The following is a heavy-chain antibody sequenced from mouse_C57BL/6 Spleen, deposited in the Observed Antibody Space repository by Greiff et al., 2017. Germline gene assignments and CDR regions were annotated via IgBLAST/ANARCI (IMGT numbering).Heavy chain of an antibody. D-gene: IGHD3-2*02. Sequence: EVKLQESGGGLVKPGGSLKLSCAASGFTFSSYAMYWVRHTPEKRLEWVATISDGGSYTYYPDNVKGRFTISRDNAKNNLYLQMSHLKSEYTAMYYCAREGIGSGYAMDYWGQGTSVTVSS. CDR1: GFTFSSYA. CDR2: ISDGGSYT. V-gene: IGHV5-4*01. CDR3: AREGIGSGYAMDY. J-gene: IGHJ4*01.